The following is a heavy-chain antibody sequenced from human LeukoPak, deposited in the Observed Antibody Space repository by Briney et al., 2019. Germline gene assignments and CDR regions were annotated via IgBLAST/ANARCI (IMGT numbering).Heavy chain of an antibody. CDR1: GGSFSGYY. V-gene: IGHV4-34*01. CDR2: INHSGST. D-gene: IGHD4-17*01. J-gene: IGHJ3*02. Sequence: SETLSLTCAVYGGSFSGYYWSWIRQPPGKGLEWIGEINHSGSTNYDPSIKSRVTISVDTSKNQFSLNLTSVTAADTAVYYCARDPNGDYIGAFDMWGPGTMVTVSS. CDR3: ARDPNGDYIGAFDM.